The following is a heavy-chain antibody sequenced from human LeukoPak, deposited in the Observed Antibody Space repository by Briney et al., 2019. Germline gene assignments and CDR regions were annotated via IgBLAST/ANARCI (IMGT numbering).Heavy chain of an antibody. CDR1: GFTFSTYA. D-gene: IGHD6-19*01. J-gene: IGHJ4*02. Sequence: GGSLRLSCAASGFTFSTYAMSWVRQAPGKGLEWVSAISGSGGSTYYADSVKGRFTISRDNSKDTLYLQMNSLRAEDTAVYYCAKDPEGIAVAHFDYWGQGTLVTVSS. V-gene: IGHV3-23*01. CDR2: ISGSGGST. CDR3: AKDPEGIAVAHFDY.